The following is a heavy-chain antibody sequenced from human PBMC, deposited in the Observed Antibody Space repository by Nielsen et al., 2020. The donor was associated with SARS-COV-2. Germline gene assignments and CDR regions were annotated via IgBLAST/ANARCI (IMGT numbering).Heavy chain of an antibody. CDR1: GFTFRSYD. CDR3: ARDGPTRATATDY. D-gene: IGHD2-2*01. J-gene: IGHJ4*02. Sequence: GGSLRLSCAASGFTFRSYDMHWVRQTAGKGLEWISAIGSAGDTYSPDSVKGRFTLSRDNSKNTLFLQMNSLRPEDTAVYFCARDGPTRATATDYWGQGTLVTVS. CDR2: IGSAGDT. V-gene: IGHV3-13*01.